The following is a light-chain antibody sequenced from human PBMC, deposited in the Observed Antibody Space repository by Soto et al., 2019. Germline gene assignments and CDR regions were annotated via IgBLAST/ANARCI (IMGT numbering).Light chain of an antibody. CDR2: GNS. V-gene: IGLV1-40*01. J-gene: IGLJ2*01. CDR1: SSNIGAGYD. Sequence: QSVLTQPPSGSGAPGQRVTISCTGSSSNIGAGYDVHWYQQLPGTAPKLLIYGNSNRPSGVPDRFSGSKSGTSASLAITGLQAEDEADYYCQSYDSSLSGSRVFGGGTKLTVL. CDR3: QSYDSSLSGSRV.